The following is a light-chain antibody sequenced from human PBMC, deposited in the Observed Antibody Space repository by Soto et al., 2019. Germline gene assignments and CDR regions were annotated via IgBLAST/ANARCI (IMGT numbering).Light chain of an antibody. Sequence: EIVLTQFPGTLSLSPGERATLSCRASQSVTSNYLAWYQQRPGQPPNLLIFGASNRAPGIPDRFSGSGSGTDFTLTISRLEPEDFAVYYCQQYGSSIQTFGQGTKVEI. J-gene: IGKJ1*01. V-gene: IGKV3-20*01. CDR3: QQYGSSIQT. CDR1: QSVTSNY. CDR2: GAS.